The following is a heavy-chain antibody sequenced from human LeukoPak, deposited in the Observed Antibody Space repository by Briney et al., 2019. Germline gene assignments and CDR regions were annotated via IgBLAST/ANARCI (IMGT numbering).Heavy chain of an antibody. CDR3: ARRPLHCSGGSCYEPFDY. V-gene: IGHV5-51*01. J-gene: IGHJ4*02. CDR1: GYRFTSYW. D-gene: IGHD2-15*01. CDR2: IYPGDSDT. Sequence: GAPLQISCQGSGYRFTSYWIGWVRQLPGKGLEWMGIIYPGDSDTRYSPSFQGQLTSSADKSLSTAYLQWSSLKASDTAMYYCARRPLHCSGGSCYEPFDYWGQGTLVTVSS.